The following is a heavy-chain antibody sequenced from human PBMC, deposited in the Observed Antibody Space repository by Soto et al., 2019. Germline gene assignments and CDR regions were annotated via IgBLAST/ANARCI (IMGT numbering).Heavy chain of an antibody. J-gene: IGHJ6*02. CDR3: GLVVAIRNTYGTHV. D-gene: IGHD2-21*01. V-gene: IGHV4-34*01. Sequence: SETLSLTCAVYGGSLSGYSWSWIRQTPGKGLEWIGEINHSGSTNYNPSLKSRVTISVDMSKNQFPLKLNSVTAADTAVDYCGLVVAIRNTYGTHVGGQGITAPFS. CDR2: INHSGST. CDR1: GGSLSGYS.